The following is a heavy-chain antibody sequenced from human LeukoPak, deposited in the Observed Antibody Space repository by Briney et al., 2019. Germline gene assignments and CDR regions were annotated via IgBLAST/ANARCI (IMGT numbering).Heavy chain of an antibody. Sequence: GGSLRLSCAASGFTFSSYAMSWVRQAPGKGLEWVSATSGSGGSTYYADSVKGRFTISRDNSKNTLYLQMNSLRAEDTAVYYCAKWDRPYYYDNSGYYENWGQGTLVTVSS. D-gene: IGHD3-22*01. CDR3: AKWDRPYYYDNSGYYEN. CDR2: TSGSGGST. J-gene: IGHJ4*02. V-gene: IGHV3-23*01. CDR1: GFTFSSYA.